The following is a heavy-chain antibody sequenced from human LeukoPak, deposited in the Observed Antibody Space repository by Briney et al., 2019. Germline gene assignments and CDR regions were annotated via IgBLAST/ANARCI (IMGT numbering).Heavy chain of an antibody. V-gene: IGHV4-59*08. CDR3: ARLTVGLFFDA. J-gene: IGHJ4*02. CDR2: VYFDGTT. D-gene: IGHD2-21*02. CDR1: NDPFSNYF. Sequence: SETQSLTCSVSNDPFSNYFWSWVRQPPGKGLEWIGYVYFDGTTNYNPSLMDRVTISVNATKNQFSLRLNSVTALDTAVYYCARLTVGLFFDAWGQGALVTVSA.